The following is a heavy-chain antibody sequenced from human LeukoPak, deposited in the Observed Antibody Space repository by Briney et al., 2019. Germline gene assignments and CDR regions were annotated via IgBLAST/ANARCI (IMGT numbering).Heavy chain of an antibody. D-gene: IGHD2-15*01. V-gene: IGHV4-39*01. CDR1: GGSISSSSYY. CDR3: ARHIGYCSGGSCYSSTPFDY. J-gene: IGHJ4*02. CDR2: IYYSGST. Sequence: SETLSLTCTVSGGSISSSSYYWGWIRQPPGKGLEWIGSIYYSGSTYYNPSLKSRVTISVDTSKNQFSLKLSSVTAADTAVYYCARHIGYCSGGSCYSSTPFDYWGQGTLVTVSS.